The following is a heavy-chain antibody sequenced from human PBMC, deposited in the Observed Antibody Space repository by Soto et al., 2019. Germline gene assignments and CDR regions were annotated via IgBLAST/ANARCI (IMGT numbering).Heavy chain of an antibody. CDR2: ITSNGDTI. D-gene: IGHD3-22*01. J-gene: IGHJ6*02. CDR1: GFTFSSYE. V-gene: IGHV3-48*03. Sequence: PGGSLRLSCVGSGFTFSSYEMNWVRQAPGKGLEWVSYITSNGDTIYYTDSVKGRFTISRDNAKNSLSLQMNSLRAEDTAIYYCARGGYYFDSSGYFLSYYGMDVWGQGTTVTVSS. CDR3: ARGGYYFDSSGYFLSYYGMDV.